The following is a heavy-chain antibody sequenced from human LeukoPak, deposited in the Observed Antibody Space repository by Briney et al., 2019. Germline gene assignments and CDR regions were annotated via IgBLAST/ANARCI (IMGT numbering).Heavy chain of an antibody. CDR3: ARVGCNCGNYYWPLFGP. V-gene: IGHV4-30-4*01. Sequence: SETLSLSCTVSGGSVSSSEHYWSWIRQTPGKGLEWFGYIYYRGSTYYSPSLKSRVTMSVDTSKNQFSLRLSSVTAADTAVYFCARVGCNCGNYYWPLFGPWGQGT. D-gene: IGHD4-23*01. CDR1: GGSVSSSEHY. J-gene: IGHJ5*02. CDR2: IYYRGST.